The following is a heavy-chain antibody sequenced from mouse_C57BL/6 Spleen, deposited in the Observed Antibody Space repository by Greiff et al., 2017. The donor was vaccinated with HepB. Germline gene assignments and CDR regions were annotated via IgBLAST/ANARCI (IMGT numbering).Heavy chain of an antibody. CDR3: TRVLITTVVYFDY. J-gene: IGHJ2*01. Sequence: VQLQQSGAELVRPGASVTLSCKASGYTFTDYEMHWVKQTPVHGLEWIGAIDPETGGTAYNQKFKGKAILTADKSSSTAYMELRSLTSEDSAVYYCTRVLITTVVYFDYWGQGTTLTVSS. CDR2: IDPETGGT. D-gene: IGHD1-1*01. V-gene: IGHV1-15*01. CDR1: GYTFTDYE.